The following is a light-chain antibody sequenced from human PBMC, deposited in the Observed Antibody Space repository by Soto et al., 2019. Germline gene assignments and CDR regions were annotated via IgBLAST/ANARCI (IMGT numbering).Light chain of an antibody. CDR2: GAS. J-gene: IGKJ4*01. Sequence: EMVMTQSPATLSVSPGERATLSCRASQSVSSNLAWYQQKPGQAPRLLIYGASTRATGIPARFSGSGSGTEFTLTNSSLQSEDFAVYYCQQYNNWPPLTFGGGTKVDIK. V-gene: IGKV3-15*01. CDR1: QSVSSN. CDR3: QQYNNWPPLT.